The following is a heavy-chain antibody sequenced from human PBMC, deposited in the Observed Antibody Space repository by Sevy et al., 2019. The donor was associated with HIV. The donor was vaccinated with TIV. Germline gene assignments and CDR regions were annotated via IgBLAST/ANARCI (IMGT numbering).Heavy chain of an antibody. CDR2: IYYSGST. Sequence: SETLSLTCTVSGGSISSSSYYWGWIRQPPGKGLEWIGSIYYSGSTYYNPSLKSRVTISVDTSKNQFSLKLSSVTAADTAVYYCASRQWVGDYYGSGSYYNVWGQGTLVTVSS. CDR3: ASRQWVGDYYGSGSYYNV. V-gene: IGHV4-39*01. D-gene: IGHD3-10*01. CDR1: GGSISSSSYY. J-gene: IGHJ4*02.